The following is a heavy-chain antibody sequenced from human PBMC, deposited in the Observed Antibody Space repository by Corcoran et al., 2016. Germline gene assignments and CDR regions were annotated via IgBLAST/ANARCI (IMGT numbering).Heavy chain of an antibody. D-gene: IGHD2-2*02. Sequence: EVQLVESGGGLVKPGGSLRLSCAASGFTFSNAWMSWVRQAPGKGLEWVGRIKSKTDGGTTDYAAPGKGRFTISRDDSKNTLYLQMNSLKTEDTAVYYCTTGVEYRPRLDYWGQGTLVTVSS. V-gene: IGHV3-15*01. CDR2: IKSKTDGGTT. J-gene: IGHJ4*02. CDR3: TTGVEYRPRLDY. CDR1: GFTFSNAW.